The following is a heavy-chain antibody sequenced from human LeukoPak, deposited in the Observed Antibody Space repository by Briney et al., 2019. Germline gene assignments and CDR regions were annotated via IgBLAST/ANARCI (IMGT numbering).Heavy chain of an antibody. CDR3: VRAEVGTTLKYYYYYMDV. CDR2: ISSSRSTT. Sequence: GGSLRLSCAASGFTFSRYSMTWVRQAPGKGLEWISFISSSRSTTYYADSVRGRCTISRDNGKNSMYLQMHSLRAEDTAVYYCVRAEVGTTLKYYYYYMDVWGKGTTVTVSS. D-gene: IGHD1-26*01. J-gene: IGHJ6*03. V-gene: IGHV3-48*01. CDR1: GFTFSRYS.